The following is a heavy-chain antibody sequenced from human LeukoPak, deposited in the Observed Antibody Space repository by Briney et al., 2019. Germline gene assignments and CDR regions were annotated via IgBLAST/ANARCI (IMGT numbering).Heavy chain of an antibody. CDR2: IYSGGST. CDR1: GFTVSSNY. V-gene: IGHV3-53*01. Sequence: GGSLRLSCAASGFTVSSNYMSWVRQAPGEGLEWVSVIYSGGSTYYADSVKGRFTISRDNSKNTLYLQMNSLSAEDTAVYYCARLMTTVTRGYYYYYMDVWGKGTTVTISS. CDR3: ARLMTTVTRGYYYYYMDV. J-gene: IGHJ6*03. D-gene: IGHD4-17*01.